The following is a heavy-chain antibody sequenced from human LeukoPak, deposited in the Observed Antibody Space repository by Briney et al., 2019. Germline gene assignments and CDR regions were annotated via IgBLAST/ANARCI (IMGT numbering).Heavy chain of an antibody. CDR3: ARPSESEDYFDY. V-gene: IGHV1-69*04. J-gene: IGHJ4*02. D-gene: IGHD2-15*01. CDR1: GGTFSSYA. CDR2: IIPILGIA. Sequence: SVKVSCKASGGTFSSYAISWVRQAPGQGLEWMGRIIPILGIANYAQKFQGRVTITADKSTSTAYMELSSLRSGDTAVYYCARPSESEDYFDYWGQGTLVTVSS.